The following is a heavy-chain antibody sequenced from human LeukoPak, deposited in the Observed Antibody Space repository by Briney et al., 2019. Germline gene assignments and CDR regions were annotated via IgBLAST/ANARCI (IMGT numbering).Heavy chain of an antibody. CDR1: GFTFSSYA. J-gene: IGHJ3*02. CDR2: ISGSGGST. V-gene: IGHV3-23*01. Sequence: PGGSLRLSCAASGFTFSSYAMSWVRQAPGKGLEWVSAISGSGGSTYYADSEKGRFTISRDNSKNTLYLQMNSLRAEDTAVYYCAKDEGLSAVAGTRLNAFDIWGQGTMVTVSS. D-gene: IGHD6-19*01. CDR3: AKDEGLSAVAGTRLNAFDI.